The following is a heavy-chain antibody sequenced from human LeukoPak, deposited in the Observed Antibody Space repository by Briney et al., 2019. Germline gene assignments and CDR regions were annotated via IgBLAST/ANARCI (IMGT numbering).Heavy chain of an antibody. CDR1: GFTFSDYY. Sequence: PGGSLRLSCAASGFTFSDYYMSWIRQAPGKGLEWVSYITSSSSYTNYAESVKGRFTISRDNAKTSLYLQMNSLRAEDTAVCYCARGPVDRVATITWYFDLWGRGTLVTVSS. D-gene: IGHD5-12*01. CDR3: ARGPVDRVATITWYFDL. J-gene: IGHJ2*01. CDR2: ITSSSSYT. V-gene: IGHV3-11*06.